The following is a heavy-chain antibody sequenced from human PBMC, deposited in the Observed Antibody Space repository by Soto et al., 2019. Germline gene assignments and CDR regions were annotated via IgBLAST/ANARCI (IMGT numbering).Heavy chain of an antibody. D-gene: IGHD6-13*01. Sequence: XSVKVSCKASGYTFTSYDINWVRQATGQGLEWMGWMNPNSGNTGYAQKFQGRVTMTRNTSVSTAYMELSSLRSEDTAVYYCARVEDSRWLYYYYGMDVWGQGTTVTVSS. J-gene: IGHJ6*02. V-gene: IGHV1-8*01. CDR3: ARVEDSRWLYYYYGMDV. CDR1: GYTFTSYD. CDR2: MNPNSGNT.